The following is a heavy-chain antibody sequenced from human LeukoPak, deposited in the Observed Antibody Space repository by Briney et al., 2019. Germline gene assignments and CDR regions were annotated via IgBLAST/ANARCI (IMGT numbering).Heavy chain of an antibody. CDR3: ARDDDSSGYLNY. J-gene: IGHJ4*02. CDR1: GGTFSSYA. V-gene: IGHV1-46*01. CDR2: INPSGGST. Sequence: GASVKVSCKASGGTFSSYAISWVRQAPGQGLEWMGIINPSGGSTSYAQKFQGRVTMTRDMSTSTVYMELSSLRSEDTAVYYCARDDDSSGYLNYWGQGTLVTVSS. D-gene: IGHD3-22*01.